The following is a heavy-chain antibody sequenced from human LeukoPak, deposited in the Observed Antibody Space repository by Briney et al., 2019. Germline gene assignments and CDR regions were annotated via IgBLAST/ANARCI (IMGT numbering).Heavy chain of an antibody. J-gene: IGHJ4*02. V-gene: IGHV5-51*01. CDR2: IYPDDSVT. Sequence: GESLKISCKASGYTFTRHWIGWVRQMPGKGLEWMGVIYPDDSVTRYSPSFQGQVTISADKSITTAYLQWSSLQASDTAMYYCATVPVAGSPFDYWGQGTLVTVSS. CDR3: ATVPVAGSPFDY. D-gene: IGHD1-14*01. CDR1: GYTFTRHW.